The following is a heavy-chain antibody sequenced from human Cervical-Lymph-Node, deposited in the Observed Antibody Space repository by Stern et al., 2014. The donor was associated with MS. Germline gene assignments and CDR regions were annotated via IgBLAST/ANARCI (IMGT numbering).Heavy chain of an antibody. J-gene: IGHJ5*02. V-gene: IGHV4-4*02. Sequence: VQLVQSGPGLVKPSGTLSLTCAVSGGSISSSNWWGWVRQPPGKGLEWIGEIYHSGSTNYNPSLKSLVTISVDKSKNQFSLKLSSVTAADTAVYYCASVQQQLVPWFDPWGQGTLVTVSS. CDR3: ASVQQQLVPWFDP. CDR1: GGSISSSNW. CDR2: IYHSGST. D-gene: IGHD6-13*01.